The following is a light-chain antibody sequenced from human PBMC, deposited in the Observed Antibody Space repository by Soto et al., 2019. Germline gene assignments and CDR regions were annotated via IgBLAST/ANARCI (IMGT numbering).Light chain of an antibody. J-gene: IGKJ2*01. CDR3: QHSYSTPYT. Sequence: DIQMTQSPSSLSASVGDRVTITCRASQSISSYLNWYQQKPGKAPKLLIYAASSLESGVPSRFSGSGSGTDFTLTISSLQPDDFATYYCQHSYSTPYTFGQGTKLEIK. CDR2: AAS. CDR1: QSISSY. V-gene: IGKV1-39*01.